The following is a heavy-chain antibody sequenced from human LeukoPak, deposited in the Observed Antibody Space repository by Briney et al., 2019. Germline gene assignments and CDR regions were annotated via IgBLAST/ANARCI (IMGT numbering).Heavy chain of an antibody. V-gene: IGHV1-8*01. CDR1: GYTFTSYD. D-gene: IGHD3-10*01. CDR2: MNPNSGNT. CDR3: AGGGDIILWFGEPKNWYFDL. Sequence: ASVKVSCKASGYTFTSYDINWVRQATGQGLEWMGWMNPNSGNTGYAQKFQGRVTMTRNTSISTAYMELSSLRSEDTAVYYCAGGGDIILWFGEPKNWYFDLWGRGTLVTVSS. J-gene: IGHJ2*01.